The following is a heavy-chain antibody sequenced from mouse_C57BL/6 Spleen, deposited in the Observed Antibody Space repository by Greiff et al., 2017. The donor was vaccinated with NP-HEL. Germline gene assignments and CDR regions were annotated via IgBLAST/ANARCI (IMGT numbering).Heavy chain of an antibody. D-gene: IGHD2-4*01. CDR2: IYPGVGVT. Sequence: VQLHQSGASLVPPGASVPLSCTASGYSFTSYWMHLVQQRPGPGLAWIGLIYPGVGVTNYNGKFKGKATLTADKSSSTAYMQLSSLTSEDSAVYFCARGDDYDYYDWGQVITLTVAS. J-gene: IGHJ2*01. CDR3: ARGDDYDYYD. V-gene: IGHV1-80*01. CDR1: GYSFTSYW.